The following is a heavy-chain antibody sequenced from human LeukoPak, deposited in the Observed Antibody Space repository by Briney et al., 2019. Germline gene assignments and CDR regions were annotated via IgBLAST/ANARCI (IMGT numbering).Heavy chain of an antibody. V-gene: IGHV4-4*07. CDR3: AREECSSTSCYMGNDAFDI. J-gene: IGHJ3*02. Sequence: PSETLSLTCTVSGGSISSYYWSWIRQTAGNGLEWIERIYTSGSTNYNPSLKSRVTMSVDTSKNQFSLKLSSVTAADTAVYYCAREECSSTSCYMGNDAFDIWGQGTMVTVSS. CDR1: GGSISSYY. D-gene: IGHD2-2*02. CDR2: IYTSGST.